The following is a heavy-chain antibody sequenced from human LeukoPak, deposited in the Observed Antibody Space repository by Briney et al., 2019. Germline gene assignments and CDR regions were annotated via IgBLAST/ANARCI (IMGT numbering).Heavy chain of an antibody. CDR3: ATESGSS. J-gene: IGHJ5*02. Sequence: PSQTLSLTCTVSGGSISSGSYYWTWIRQPAGKGLEWIGRIYTSGSTNYNPSLKSRVTISVDTSKNQFSLKLSSVTAADTAVYYCATESGSSWGQGTLVTVSS. CDR1: GGSISSGSYY. V-gene: IGHV4-61*02. D-gene: IGHD1-26*01. CDR2: IYTSGST.